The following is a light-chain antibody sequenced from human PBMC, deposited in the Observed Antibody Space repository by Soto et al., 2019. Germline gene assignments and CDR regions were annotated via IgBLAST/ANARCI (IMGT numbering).Light chain of an antibody. CDR2: ATS. Sequence: DIQMTQSPSSLSASVGERVTITCRASQNIKSFLNWYQQKPGKAPKLLIYATSSLQSGVPARFSGGRSGTDFSLSISSLQPEDFATSYCQQTYVAPVTFGGGTKVEI. J-gene: IGKJ4*01. V-gene: IGKV1-39*01. CDR3: QQTYVAPVT. CDR1: QNIKSF.